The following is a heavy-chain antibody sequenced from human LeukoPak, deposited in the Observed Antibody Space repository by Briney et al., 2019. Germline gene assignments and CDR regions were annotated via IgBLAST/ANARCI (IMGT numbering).Heavy chain of an antibody. Sequence: ASVKVSCKASGSTFSSYDINWVRQATGQGLEWMGWMNPNSGDKGYTPRVQGRVTMTRDTSISTAYMELSSLRSEDTAVYYCARGPYGTGSHFDFWGQGTLVTVSS. CDR3: ARGPYGTGSHFDF. CDR1: GSTFSSYD. CDR2: MNPNSGDK. V-gene: IGHV1-8*02. D-gene: IGHD3-10*01. J-gene: IGHJ4*02.